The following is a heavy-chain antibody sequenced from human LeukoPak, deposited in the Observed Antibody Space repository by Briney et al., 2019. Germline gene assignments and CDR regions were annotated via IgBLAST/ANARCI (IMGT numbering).Heavy chain of an antibody. J-gene: IGHJ5*02. V-gene: IGHV1-2*02. Sequence: GASVKVSCKASGYTFTSHFMHWVRQAPGQGLEWMGWINPNSGGTNYAQKFQGRVTMTRDTSISTAYMELSRLRSDDTAVYYCARDWAYYYDSSGYPWGQGTLVTVSS. CDR3: ARDWAYYYDSSGYP. CDR2: INPNSGGT. D-gene: IGHD3-22*01. CDR1: GYTFTSHF.